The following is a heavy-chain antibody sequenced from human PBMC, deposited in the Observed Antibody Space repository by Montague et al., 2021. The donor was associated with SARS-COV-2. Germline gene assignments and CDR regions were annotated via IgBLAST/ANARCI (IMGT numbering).Heavy chain of an antibody. J-gene: IGHJ4*02. CDR1: DVSLSTSTW. Sequence: SETLSLTCVVSDVSLSTSTWWSWVRQSPGKGLEWVGEIYLSGFTQYNPXGKSQVSISLDDSRSQFSLRLTSVTAADTAVYFCARGGLGNRGFDYWGQGTLVTVSS. CDR3: ARGGLGNRGFDY. D-gene: IGHD3/OR15-3a*01. V-gene: IGHV4-4*02. CDR2: IYLSGFT.